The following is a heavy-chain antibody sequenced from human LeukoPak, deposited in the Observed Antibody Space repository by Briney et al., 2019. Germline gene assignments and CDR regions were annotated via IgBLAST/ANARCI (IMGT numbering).Heavy chain of an antibody. Sequence: ASVKVSCTASGGTFSSYAISWVRQAPGQGLEWMGGIIPIFGTANYAQKFQGRVTITADESTSTAYMELSSLRSEDTAVYYCAGGQSSPFYYYYGMDVWGQGTTVTVSS. CDR1: GGTFSSYA. V-gene: IGHV1-69*13. CDR2: IIPIFGTA. J-gene: IGHJ6*02. D-gene: IGHD3-16*01. CDR3: AGGQSSPFYYYYGMDV.